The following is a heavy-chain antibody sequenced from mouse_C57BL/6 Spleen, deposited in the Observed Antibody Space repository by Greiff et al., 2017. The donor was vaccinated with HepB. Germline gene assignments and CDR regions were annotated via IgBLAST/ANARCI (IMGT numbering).Heavy chain of an antibody. V-gene: IGHV1-81*01. D-gene: IGHD1-1*01. CDR2: IYPRSGNT. J-gene: IGHJ1*03. Sequence: VQLVESGAELARPGASVKLSCKASGYTFTSYGISWVKQRTGQGLEWIGEIYPRSGNTYYNEKFKGNATLTGDKSSTTAYMELRSLTSEDSAVYFCARSGLLFDVWGTGTTVTVSS. CDR3: ARSGLLFDV. CDR1: GYTFTSYG.